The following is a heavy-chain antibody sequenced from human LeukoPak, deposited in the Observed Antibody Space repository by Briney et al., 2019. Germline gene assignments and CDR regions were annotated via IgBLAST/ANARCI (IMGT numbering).Heavy chain of an antibody. CDR1: GGSFSGNY. J-gene: IGHJ4*02. CDR3: ARVTGYMIEDYFDY. D-gene: IGHD3-22*01. Sequence: PSETLSLTCAVYGGSFSGNYWSWIRQPPGKGLEWIGEINHSGSTNYNPSLKSRVTISVDMSKNQFSLRLSSVTAADTAVYYCARVTGYMIEDYFDYWGQGTLVTVSS. V-gene: IGHV4-34*01. CDR2: INHSGST.